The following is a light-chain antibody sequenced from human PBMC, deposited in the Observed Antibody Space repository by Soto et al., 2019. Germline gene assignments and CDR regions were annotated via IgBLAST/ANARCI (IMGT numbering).Light chain of an antibody. CDR2: DVN. Sequence: QSALTQPPSASGSPGQSVAISCTGTASDIGGYTFVSWYQQHPGKAPKLLIYDVNKRPSGVPHRFSGSKSGNTASLTVSGLQAEDEADYYCSAHGGTNPYVFGTGTKLTVL. V-gene: IGLV2-8*01. CDR3: SAHGGTNPYV. J-gene: IGLJ1*01. CDR1: ASDIGGYTF.